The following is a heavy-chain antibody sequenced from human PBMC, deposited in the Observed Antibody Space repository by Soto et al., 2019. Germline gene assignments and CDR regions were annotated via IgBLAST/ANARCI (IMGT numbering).Heavy chain of an antibody. V-gene: IGHV3-64D*06. CDR3: VKGLSGFYYYYTMDV. J-gene: IGHJ6*02. D-gene: IGHD3-16*01. Sequence: EVQLVESGGGLVQPGGSLRLSCSASGFTFSGFAMHWVRQAPGKGLEYVSAITSNGGSTYYADSVKGRFTISRDNSKNTLYLQMTSLRAEDTAVYYCVKGLSGFYYYYTMDVWGQGTTVTVSS. CDR2: ITSNGGST. CDR1: GFTFSGFA.